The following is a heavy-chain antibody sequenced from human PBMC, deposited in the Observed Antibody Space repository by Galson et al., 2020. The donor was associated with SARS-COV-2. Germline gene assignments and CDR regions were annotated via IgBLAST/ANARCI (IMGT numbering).Heavy chain of an antibody. J-gene: IGHJ3*02. D-gene: IGHD6-6*01. V-gene: IGHV3-53*01. Sequence: GESLKISCAASGFTVSSNYMSWVRQAPGKGLEWVSVIYSGGSTYYADSVKGRFTISRDNSKNTLYLQMNSLRAEDTAVYYCAREARAFDIWGQGTMFTVSS. CDR1: GFTVSSNY. CDR3: AREARAFDI. CDR2: IYSGGST.